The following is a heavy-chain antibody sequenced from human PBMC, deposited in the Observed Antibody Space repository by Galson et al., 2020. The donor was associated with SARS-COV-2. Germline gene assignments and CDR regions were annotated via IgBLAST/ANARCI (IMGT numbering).Heavy chain of an antibody. D-gene: IGHD6-19*01. CDR1: GYSISSGYY. V-gene: IGHV4-38-2*02. J-gene: IGHJ3*02. Sequence: SETLSLTCAVSGYSISSGYYWGWIRQPPGKGLEWIGSIYHSGSTYYNPSLKSRVTISVDTSKNQFSLKLSSVTAADTAVYYCARDGAWQWLVLARNAFDIWGQGTMVTVSS. CDR3: ARDGAWQWLVLARNAFDI. CDR2: IYHSGST.